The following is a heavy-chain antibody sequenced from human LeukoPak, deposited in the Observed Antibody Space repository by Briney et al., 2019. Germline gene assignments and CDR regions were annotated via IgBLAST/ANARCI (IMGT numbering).Heavy chain of an antibody. D-gene: IGHD2/OR15-2a*01. CDR3: ARWVSSYYYMDV. J-gene: IGHJ6*03. CDR2: ISSSSSYI. CDR1: GFTFSSYS. Sequence: GGSLRLSCAASGFTFSSYSMNWVRQAPGKGLEWVSSISSSSSYIYYADSVKGRFTISRDNAKNPLYLQMNSLRAEDTAVYYCARWVSSYYYMDVWGKGTTVTVSS. V-gene: IGHV3-21*01.